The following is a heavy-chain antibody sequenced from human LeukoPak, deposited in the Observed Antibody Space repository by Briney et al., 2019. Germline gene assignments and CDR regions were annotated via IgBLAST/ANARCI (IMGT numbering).Heavy chain of an antibody. Sequence: GGSLGLSCAASGFTFSIYWMSWLRQAPGKGLERVANIKQDGGAKDYVDSVKGRFTISRDNAKNSLYLQMNSLRAEDTAVYYCARDLSEFDYWGQGTLVTVSS. CDR2: IKQDGGAK. J-gene: IGHJ4*02. CDR3: ARDLSEFDY. V-gene: IGHV3-7*01. CDR1: GFTFSIYW. D-gene: IGHD3-16*02.